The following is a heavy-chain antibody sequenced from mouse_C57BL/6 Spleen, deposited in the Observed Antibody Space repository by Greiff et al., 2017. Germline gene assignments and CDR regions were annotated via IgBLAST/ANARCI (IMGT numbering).Heavy chain of an antibody. D-gene: IGHD2-4*01. J-gene: IGHJ1*03. Sequence: QVQLQQPGTELVKPGASVKLSCKASGYTFTSYWMHWVKQRPGQGLEWIGNINPSNGGSTYNEKFKSKATLTVDKSSSTAYMQLSSLTSEDSAVYYCARSTYYDYDDWYFDVWGTGTTVTVSS. V-gene: IGHV1-53*01. CDR2: INPSNGGS. CDR3: ARSTYYDYDDWYFDV. CDR1: GYTFTSYW.